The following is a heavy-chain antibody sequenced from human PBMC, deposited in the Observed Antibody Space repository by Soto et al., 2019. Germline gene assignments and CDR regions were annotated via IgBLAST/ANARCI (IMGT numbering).Heavy chain of an antibody. CDR3: ARSHPLYSGSYYLFDY. CDR1: GFTFSSYS. D-gene: IGHD1-26*01. CDR2: ISSSSSYI. Sequence: GGSLRLSCAASGFTFSSYSMNWVRQAPGKGLEWVSSISSSSSYIYYADSVKGRFTISRDNAKNSLYLQMNSLRAEDTAVYYCARSHPLYSGSYYLFDYWGQGTPVTVSS. J-gene: IGHJ4*02. V-gene: IGHV3-21*01.